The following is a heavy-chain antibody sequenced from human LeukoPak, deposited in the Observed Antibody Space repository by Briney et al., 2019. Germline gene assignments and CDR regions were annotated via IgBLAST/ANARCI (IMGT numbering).Heavy chain of an antibody. V-gene: IGHV3-21*01. D-gene: IGHD3-10*01. CDR3: ARDGSVVGAFDY. Sequence: GGSLRLSCAASGFTFSSYSMNWVRQAPGKGLEWVSSISSSSSYIYYADSVKGRFSISRDNAKNSLYLQMNSLRAEDTAVYYCARDGSVVGAFDYWGQGTLVTVSS. CDR2: ISSSSSYI. J-gene: IGHJ4*02. CDR1: GFTFSSYS.